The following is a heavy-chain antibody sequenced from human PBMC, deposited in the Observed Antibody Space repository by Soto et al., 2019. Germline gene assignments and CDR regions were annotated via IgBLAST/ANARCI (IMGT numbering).Heavy chain of an antibody. CDR2: IFYSGST. CDR1: GGSISGHY. Sequence: SETLSLTCTVSGGSISGHYWIWIRQPPGGGMEWIGYIFYSGSTTYNPSLKSRVTISVDTSKNQFSLRLSSVTAADTAVYYCARVGSSGWSPDYWGQGTLVTVYS. V-gene: IGHV4-59*11. D-gene: IGHD6-19*01. CDR3: ARVGSSGWSPDY. J-gene: IGHJ4*02.